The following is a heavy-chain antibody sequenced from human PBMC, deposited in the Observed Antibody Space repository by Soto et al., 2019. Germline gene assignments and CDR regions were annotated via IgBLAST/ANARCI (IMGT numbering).Heavy chain of an antibody. V-gene: IGHV3-33*01. CDR1: GFTFSSYG. CDR2: IWYDGSNK. Sequence: GGSLRLSCAASGFTFSSYGMHWVRQAPGKGLEWVAVIWYDGSNKYYADSVKGRFTISRDNSKNTLYLQMNSLRAEDTAVYYCARDSPYGSGSYYRIPTNYYYYYGMDVWGQGTTVTVSS. J-gene: IGHJ6*02. CDR3: ARDSPYGSGSYYRIPTNYYYYYGMDV. D-gene: IGHD3-10*01.